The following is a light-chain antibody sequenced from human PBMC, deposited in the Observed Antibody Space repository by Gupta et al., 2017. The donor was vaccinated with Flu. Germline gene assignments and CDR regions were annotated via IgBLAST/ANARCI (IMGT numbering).Light chain of an antibody. V-gene: IGLV2-14*01. CDR3: SSYTSTNTVVV. Sequence: SALTHPASVSGSAGQSIALFCTGTSSDVGGYDYVSWYQQHPGKAPQLLIFEVTRRPSGISDRFSGSKSGNTASLTISGLLAEDEAYYYCSSYTSTNTVVVFGGGTKLTVL. J-gene: IGLJ2*01. CDR1: SSDVGGYDY. CDR2: EVT.